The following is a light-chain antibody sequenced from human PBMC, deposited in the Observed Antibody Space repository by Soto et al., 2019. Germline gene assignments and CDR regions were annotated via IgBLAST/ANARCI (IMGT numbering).Light chain of an antibody. CDR3: QQRSNWPGT. CDR1: QSVSSY. CDR2: DAS. Sequence: DIVITQSPATLSVSPGERATLSCRASQSVSSYLAWYQQKPGQAPRLLIYDASNRATGIPARFSGSGSGTDFTLTISSLEPEDFAVYYCQQRSNWPGTFGQGTKVDIK. V-gene: IGKV3-11*01. J-gene: IGKJ1*01.